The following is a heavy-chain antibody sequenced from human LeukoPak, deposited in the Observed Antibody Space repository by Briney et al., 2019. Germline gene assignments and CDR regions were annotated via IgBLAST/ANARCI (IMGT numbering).Heavy chain of an antibody. CDR1: GYTFTSYD. J-gene: IGHJ4*02. CDR3: ARSRESWGSYRPFDY. Sequence: PWASVKVSCKASGYTFTSYDINWVRQAPGQRLEWMGWINAGNGNTKYSQKFQGRVTITRDTSASTAYMELSSLRSEDTAVYYCARSRESWGSYRPFDYWGQGTLVTVSS. D-gene: IGHD3-16*02. V-gene: IGHV1-3*01. CDR2: INAGNGNT.